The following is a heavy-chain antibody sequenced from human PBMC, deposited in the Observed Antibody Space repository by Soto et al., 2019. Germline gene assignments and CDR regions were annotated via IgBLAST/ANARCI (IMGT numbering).Heavy chain of an antibody. D-gene: IGHD3-22*01. CDR2: ISAYNGNT. CDR3: ARDEVLRYYYDSSGFDL. CDR1: SYTFTSYG. Sequence: QVQLVQSGAEVKKPGASVKVSCKASSYTFTSYGISWVRQAPGQGLEWMGWISAYNGNTNYAQKLQGRVTMTTDTSTSTAYMELRSLRSDDTAVYYCARDEVLRYYYDSSGFDLWGRGPLVTVSS. V-gene: IGHV1-18*01. J-gene: IGHJ2*01.